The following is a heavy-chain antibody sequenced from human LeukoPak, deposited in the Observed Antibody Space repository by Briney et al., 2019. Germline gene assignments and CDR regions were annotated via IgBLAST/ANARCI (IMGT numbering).Heavy chain of an antibody. CDR3: ARDRDDILTGYYSGGFDY. D-gene: IGHD3-9*01. CDR2: IHHSGGT. CDR1: DGSFTDYN. V-gene: IGHV4-34*01. Sequence: SETLSLTCAVYDGSFTDYNWSWIRQSPGKGLEWIAEIHHSGGTNYSPTLKSRVTISVDTSKNQFSLKLSSVTAADTAVYYCARDRDDILTGYYSGGFDYWGQGTLVTVSS. J-gene: IGHJ4*02.